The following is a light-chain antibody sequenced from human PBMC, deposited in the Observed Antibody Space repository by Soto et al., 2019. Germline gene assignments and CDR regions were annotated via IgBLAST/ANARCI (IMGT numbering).Light chain of an antibody. CDR1: QSVSSY. V-gene: IGKV3-11*01. Sequence: EIVMTQSPATLSVSPGARATLSRRASQSVSSYLAWYQQKPGQAPRLLIYGAFNRATGIPARFSGSGSGTDFTLTISSLEPEDSATYYGQQRNIWPPVTFGQGTRLEIK. CDR3: QQRNIWPPVT. CDR2: GAF. J-gene: IGKJ5*01.